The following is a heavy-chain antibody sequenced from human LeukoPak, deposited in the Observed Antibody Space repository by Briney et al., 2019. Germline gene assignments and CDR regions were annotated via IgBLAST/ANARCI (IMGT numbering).Heavy chain of an antibody. Sequence: ASVKVSCKASGYTFTKNFLHWVRQAPGQGLEWMGWINPNDGGTLYAQKFQGRVTMTTDTSIATAYMEMSTLTSDDTAVYYCARDDYGDLQYLENWGQGTLVTASS. CDR1: GYTFTKNF. V-gene: IGHV1-2*02. J-gene: IGHJ4*02. CDR2: INPNDGGT. D-gene: IGHD4-17*01. CDR3: ARDDYGDLQYLEN.